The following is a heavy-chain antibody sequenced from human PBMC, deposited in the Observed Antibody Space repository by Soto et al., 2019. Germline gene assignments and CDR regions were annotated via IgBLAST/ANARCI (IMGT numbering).Heavy chain of an antibody. CDR2: ISGYNGET. J-gene: IGHJ6*02. D-gene: IGHD6-19*01. CDR1: GYTFGYYG. V-gene: IGHV1-18*01. Sequence: GASVKVSCKASGYTFGYYGISWVRQAPGQGPEWMGWISGYNGETKYAQKFQDRVTMTTDTSTSTAYMELRSLRSDDTAVYYCASTGSGWYGAFYYYYGMDVWGQGTTVTVSS. CDR3: ASTGSGWYGAFYYYYGMDV.